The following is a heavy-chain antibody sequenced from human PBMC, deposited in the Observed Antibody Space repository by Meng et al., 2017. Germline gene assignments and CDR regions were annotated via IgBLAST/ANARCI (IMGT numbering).Heavy chain of an antibody. Sequence: GESLKISRAGSGFPFSISAMTWIRPAPGKGLEWVSGVTHSGDIIYYAGSVKGRFTISRDNSKNTLYLQMSSLTAEDTAIYYCATDLITGTRYPTDYWGQGTLVTVSS. J-gene: IGHJ4*02. V-gene: IGHV3-23*01. CDR2: VTHSGDII. D-gene: IGHD1-20*01. CDR1: GFPFSISA. CDR3: ATDLITGTRYPTDY.